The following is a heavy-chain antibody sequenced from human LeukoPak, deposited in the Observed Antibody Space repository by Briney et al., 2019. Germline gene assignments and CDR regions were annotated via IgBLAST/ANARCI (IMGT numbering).Heavy chain of an antibody. J-gene: IGHJ3*02. V-gene: IGHV1-8*02. CDR1: GYTFTSYD. CDR3: ARDRRPSYYGSGSYYIGPEGAFDI. CDR2: MNPNSGNT. D-gene: IGHD3-10*01. Sequence: ASVKVSCKASGYTFTSYDINWVRQATGQGLEWMGWMNPNSGNTGYAQKFQGRVTMTTDTSTSTAYMELRSLRSDDTAVYYCARDRRPSYYGSGSYYIGPEGAFDIWGQGTMVTDSS.